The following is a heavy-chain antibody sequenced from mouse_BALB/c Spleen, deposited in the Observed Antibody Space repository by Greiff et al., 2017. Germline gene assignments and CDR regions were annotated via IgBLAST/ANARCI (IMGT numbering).Heavy chain of an antibody. Sequence: QVQLQQSGPELVKPGASVKISCKASGYAFSSSWMNWVKQRPGQGLEWIGRIYPGDGDTNYNGKFKGKATLTADKSSSTAYMQLSSLTSVDSAVYFCARYYSSSYYAMDYWGQGTSVTVSS. CDR2: IYPGDGDT. V-gene: IGHV1-82*01. CDR3: ARYYSSSYYAMDY. D-gene: IGHD1-1*01. CDR1: GYAFSSSW. J-gene: IGHJ4*01.